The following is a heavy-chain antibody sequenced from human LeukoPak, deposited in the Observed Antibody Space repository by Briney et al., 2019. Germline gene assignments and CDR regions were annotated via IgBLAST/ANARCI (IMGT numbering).Heavy chain of an antibody. CDR2: ISYDGSNK. CDR3: ARAGYYYGSGIDYYYMDV. CDR1: GFTFSSYA. V-gene: IGHV3-30-3*01. J-gene: IGHJ6*03. D-gene: IGHD3-10*01. Sequence: PGGSLRLSCAASGFTFSSYAMHWVRQAPGKGLEWVAVISYDGSNKYYADSVKGRFTISRDNSKNTLYLQMNSLRAEDTAVYYCARAGYYYGSGIDYYYMDVWGKGTTVTVSS.